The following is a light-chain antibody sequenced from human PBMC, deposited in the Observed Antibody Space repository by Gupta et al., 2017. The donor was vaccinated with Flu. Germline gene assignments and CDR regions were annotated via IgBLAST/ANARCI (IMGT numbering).Light chain of an antibody. Sequence: SPSSVSASVGDRVTITCRTSQIIAAWINWYQQKPGKAPKILIHAASTRPSDVPSRFSGGGYGTEYMLTISSLQAEDSGTYYCQRANTFPLSFGGGTKVEI. V-gene: IGKV1-12*01. CDR2: AAS. CDR1: QIIAAW. CDR3: QRANTFPLS. J-gene: IGKJ4*01.